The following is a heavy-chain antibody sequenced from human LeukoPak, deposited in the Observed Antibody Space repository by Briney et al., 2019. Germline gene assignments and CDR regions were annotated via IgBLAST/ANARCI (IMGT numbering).Heavy chain of an antibody. D-gene: IGHD6-25*01. J-gene: IGHJ4*02. CDR3: AKGAITAALEKYYFDY. CDR1: GFTFSSYA. Sequence: GGSLRLSCAASGFTFSSYAMSWVRQAPGKGLEWVSAISGSGGSTYYADSVKGRFTISRDNSKNTLYLQMNSLRAEDTAVYYCAKGAITAALEKYYFDYWGQGTLVTVSS. V-gene: IGHV3-23*01. CDR2: ISGSGGST.